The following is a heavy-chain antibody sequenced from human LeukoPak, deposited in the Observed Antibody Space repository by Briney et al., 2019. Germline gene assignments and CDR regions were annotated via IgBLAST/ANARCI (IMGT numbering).Heavy chain of an antibody. CDR3: ARAYDYYDSSGYYLYAFDI. Sequence: PGGSLRLSCAASGFTFSSYSMNWVRQAPGKGLEWVSSSSSSSSYIYYADSVKGRFTISRDNAKNSLYLQMNSLRAEDTAVYYCARAYDYYDSSGYYLYAFDIWGQGTMVTVSS. CDR2: SSSSSSYI. D-gene: IGHD3-22*01. J-gene: IGHJ3*02. CDR1: GFTFSSYS. V-gene: IGHV3-21*01.